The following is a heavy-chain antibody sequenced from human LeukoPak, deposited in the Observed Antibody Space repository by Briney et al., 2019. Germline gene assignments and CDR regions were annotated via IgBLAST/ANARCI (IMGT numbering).Heavy chain of an antibody. CDR1: GFPFSSYA. Sequence: GGFLRLSCAASGFPFSSYAMHWVRQAPGKGLEWVGFIRHDGSNKYHRDSVKGRFTISRDNSKNTLYLQMNSLRAEDTAVYYCTKVRLLGALDDALHIWGQGTMVTVSS. CDR3: TKVRLLGALDDALHI. V-gene: IGHV3-30*02. CDR2: IRHDGSNK. D-gene: IGHD7-27*01. J-gene: IGHJ3*02.